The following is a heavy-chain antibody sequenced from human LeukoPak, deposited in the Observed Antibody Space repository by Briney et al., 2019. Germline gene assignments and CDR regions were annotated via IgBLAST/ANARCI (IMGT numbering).Heavy chain of an antibody. CDR3: ARRMRNYDFWSGAFDI. CDR1: GGSISSGGYY. V-gene: IGHV4-31*03. Sequence: PSETLSLTCTVSGGSISSGGYYWSWIRQHPGKGLEWIGYIYYSGSTYYNPSLKSRVTISVDTSKNQFSLKLSSVTAADTAVYYCARRMRNYDFWSGAFDIWGQGTMVTVSS. CDR2: IYYSGST. D-gene: IGHD3-3*01. J-gene: IGHJ3*02.